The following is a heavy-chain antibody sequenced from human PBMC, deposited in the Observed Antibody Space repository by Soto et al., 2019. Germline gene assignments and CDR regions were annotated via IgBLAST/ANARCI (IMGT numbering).Heavy chain of an antibody. CDR3: AKDQSTYYYDSSGYYYPDY. CDR2: ISSSSSYI. CDR1: GFTFSSYS. Sequence: EVQLVESGGGLVKPGGSLRLSCAASGFTFSSYSMNWVRQAPGKGLEWVSSISSSSSYIYYADSVKGRFTISRDNAKNLLYLQINSLRAEDRAGYFCAKDQSTYYYDSSGYYYPDYWGQGTLVTVSS. J-gene: IGHJ4*02. V-gene: IGHV3-21*01. D-gene: IGHD3-22*01.